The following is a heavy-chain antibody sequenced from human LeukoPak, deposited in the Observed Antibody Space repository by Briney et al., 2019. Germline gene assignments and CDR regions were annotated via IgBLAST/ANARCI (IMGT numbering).Heavy chain of an antibody. D-gene: IGHD3-9*01. CDR1: GGSISSSNYY. V-gene: IGHV4-39*07. CDR2: INHSGST. CDR3: ARQRALLRYFDWSRWFDP. J-gene: IGHJ5*02. Sequence: SETLSLTCTVSGGSISSSNYYWGWIRQPPGKGLEWIGEINHSGSTNYNPSLKSRVTISVDTSKNQFSLKLSSVTAADTAVYYCARQRALLRYFDWSRWFDPWGQGTLVTVSS.